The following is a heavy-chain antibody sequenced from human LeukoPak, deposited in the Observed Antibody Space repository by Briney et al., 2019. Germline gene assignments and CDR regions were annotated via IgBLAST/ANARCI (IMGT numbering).Heavy chain of an antibody. CDR2: IIPILGIA. D-gene: IGHD5-12*01. CDR3: ARDWVDIVATITPPEGY. J-gene: IGHJ4*02. Sequence: SVKVSCKASGGTFSSYAISWVRQAPGQGLGWMGRIIPILGIANYAQKFQGRVTITADKSTSTAYMELSSLRSEDTAVYYCARDWVDIVATITPPEGYWGQGTLVTVSS. CDR1: GGTFSSYA. V-gene: IGHV1-69*04.